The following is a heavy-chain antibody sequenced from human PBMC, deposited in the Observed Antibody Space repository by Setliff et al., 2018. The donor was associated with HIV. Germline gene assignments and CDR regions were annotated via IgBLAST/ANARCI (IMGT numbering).Heavy chain of an antibody. CDR3: ARGKGVGGVIITGGLDV. J-gene: IGHJ6*04. D-gene: IGHD3-10*01. CDR1: GYTSTSYD. Sequence: ASVKVSCKASGYTSTSYDINWVRQATGQGLEWMGWMNPNSGVSGYGQKFQGRITMTRDTSISTAYMELSSLTSEDTAVYYCARGKGVGGVIITGGLDVWGKGTTVTVSS. V-gene: IGHV1-8*02. CDR2: MNPNSGVS.